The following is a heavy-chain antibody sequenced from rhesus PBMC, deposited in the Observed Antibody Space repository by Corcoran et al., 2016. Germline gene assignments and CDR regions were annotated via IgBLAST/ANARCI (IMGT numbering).Heavy chain of an antibody. D-gene: IGHD4-29*01. V-gene: IGHV4-76*01. J-gene: IGHJ4*01. Sequence: QVQLQESGPGVVKPSETLSLTCAVSGGSISSGYDWSWLRQPPGKGLEWMGYTYGSSGSTNYNPSLKNRVTISKDASKNQFSLKLSSVTAADTAVYYCARVTVAANPLYYFDYWGQGVLVTVSS. CDR2: TYGSSGST. CDR1: GGSISSGYD. CDR3: ARVTVAANPLYYFDY.